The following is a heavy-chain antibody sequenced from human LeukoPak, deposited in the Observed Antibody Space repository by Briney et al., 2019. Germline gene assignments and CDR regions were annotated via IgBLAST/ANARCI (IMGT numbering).Heavy chain of an antibody. CDR1: GYTFTSYY. Sequence: ASVKVSCKASGYTFTSYYMHWVRQAPGQGLEWMGIINPSGGSTSYAQKFQGRVTMTRDTSISTAYMELSRLRSDDTAVYYCARDPQGLDSSGYSGYWGQGTLVTVSS. V-gene: IGHV1-46*01. CDR2: INPSGGST. J-gene: IGHJ4*02. D-gene: IGHD3-22*01. CDR3: ARDPQGLDSSGYSGY.